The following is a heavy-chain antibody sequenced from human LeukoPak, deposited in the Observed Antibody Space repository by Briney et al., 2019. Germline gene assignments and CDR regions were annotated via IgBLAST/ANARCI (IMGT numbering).Heavy chain of an antibody. CDR2: ISGSGGST. CDR1: GFTFSSYA. J-gene: IGHJ4*02. V-gene: IGHV3-23*01. D-gene: IGHD5-18*01. Sequence: GGSLRLSCAASGFTFSSYAMSWVRQAPGKGLEWVSAISGSGGSTYYADSVKGRFTISRDNSKNTLYLQMNSLRAEETAVYYCAKDKRFSYGLHYHDYWGQGTLVTVSS. CDR3: AKDKRFSYGLHYHDY.